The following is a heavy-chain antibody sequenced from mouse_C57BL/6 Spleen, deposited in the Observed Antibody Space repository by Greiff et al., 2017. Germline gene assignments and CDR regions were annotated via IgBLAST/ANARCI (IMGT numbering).Heavy chain of an antibody. Sequence: QVQLQQSGAELAKPGASVKLSCKASGYPFTSYWIGYINPSSGYTKYNQKFKDKATLTADKSSSTAYMQLSSLTYGDSAVYYCARSEYDYDWYFDVWGTGTTVTVSS. CDR3: ARSEYDYDWYFDV. D-gene: IGHD2-4*01. V-gene: IGHV1-7*01. CDR2: INPSSGYT. J-gene: IGHJ1*03. CDR1: GYPFTSYW.